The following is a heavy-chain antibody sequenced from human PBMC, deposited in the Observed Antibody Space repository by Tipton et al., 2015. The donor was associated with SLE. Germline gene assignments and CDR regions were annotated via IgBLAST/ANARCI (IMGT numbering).Heavy chain of an antibody. J-gene: IGHJ6*03. V-gene: IGHV4-59*01. Sequence: TLPLTCTVSGGSISSYYWSWIWKPPGKSLEFIGYIYYSRSTNYNPSHKSRVTISVDTYKNQFSLKLSSVTAADTAVYYCARVPAVYYYHMAVWANATAVTVSS. CDR3: ARVPAVYYYHMAV. CDR2: IYYSRST. D-gene: IGHD1-1*01. CDR1: GGSISSYY.